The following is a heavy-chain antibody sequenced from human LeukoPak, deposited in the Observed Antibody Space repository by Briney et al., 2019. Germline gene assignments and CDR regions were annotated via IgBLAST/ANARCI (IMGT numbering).Heavy chain of an antibody. J-gene: IGHJ5*02. Sequence: KSSETLSLTCTVSGGSISDSYWGWMRQSAGKGLEWIGRVYRSGSTSYNPSLKSRIAISVDTSKNQFSLKLSSVTAADTAVYYCARGGLSNWFDPWGQGTLVTVSS. CDR1: GGSISDSY. CDR3: ARGGLSNWFDP. V-gene: IGHV4-4*07. CDR2: VYRSGST. D-gene: IGHD2/OR15-2a*01.